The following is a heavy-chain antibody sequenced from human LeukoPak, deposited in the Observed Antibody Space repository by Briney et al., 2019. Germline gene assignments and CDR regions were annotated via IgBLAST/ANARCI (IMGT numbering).Heavy chain of an antibody. D-gene: IGHD3-22*01. J-gene: IGHJ4*02. V-gene: IGHV4-4*07. CDR2: IYTSGST. CDR1: SDSFSTYY. Sequence: PSETLSLTCTVSSDSFSTYYWSWIRQPAGKGLEWIGRIYTSGSTNYNPSLKSRVTMSVDTSKNQFSLKLSSVTAADTAVYYCASTSDSGGYYYDYWGQGALVTVSS. CDR3: ASTSDSGGYYYDY.